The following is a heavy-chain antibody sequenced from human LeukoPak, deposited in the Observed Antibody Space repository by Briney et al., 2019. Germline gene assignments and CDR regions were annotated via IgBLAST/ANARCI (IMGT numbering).Heavy chain of an antibody. J-gene: IGHJ1*01. D-gene: IGHD1-26*01. Sequence: GGSLRLSCAASGFTFSSYAMSWVRQAPGKGLEWVSAISGSGGSTYYADSVKGRFTISRDNSKNTLYLQMNSLRAEDTAVYYCAKDWELLPHAEYFQHWGQGTLVTVSS. CDR2: ISGSGGST. CDR3: AKDWELLPHAEYFQH. CDR1: GFTFSSYA. V-gene: IGHV3-23*01.